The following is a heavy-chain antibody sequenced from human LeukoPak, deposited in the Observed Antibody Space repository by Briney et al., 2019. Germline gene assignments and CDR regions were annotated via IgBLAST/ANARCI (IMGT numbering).Heavy chain of an antibody. CDR2: MNPNSGNT. CDR1: GYTFTSYD. D-gene: IGHD6-13*01. V-gene: IGHV1-8*01. J-gene: IGHJ6*02. Sequence: GASVKVSCKASGYTFTSYDINWVRQATGQGLEWMGWMNPNSGNTGYALKFQGRVTMTRNTSISTAYMELSSLRSEDTAVYYCARGGTGYSSSWYENYYYGMDVWGQGTTVTVSS. CDR3: ARGGTGYSSSWYENYYYGMDV.